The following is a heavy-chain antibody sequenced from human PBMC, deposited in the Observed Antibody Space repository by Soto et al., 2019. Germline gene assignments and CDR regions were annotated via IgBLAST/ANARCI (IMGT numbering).Heavy chain of an antibody. V-gene: IGHV3-23*01. CDR1: GFTFSSNA. CDR2: ISGSAGVT. Sequence: GGSLRLSCTASGFTFSSNAMSWVRQAPGKGLEWVSSISGSAGVTYYADSVKGRFTISRDNSKNALYLQMNSLRAEDTAVYYCAKDWVSGSSPYWGQGTLVTVS. D-gene: IGHD2-15*01. J-gene: IGHJ4*02. CDR3: AKDWVSGSSPY.